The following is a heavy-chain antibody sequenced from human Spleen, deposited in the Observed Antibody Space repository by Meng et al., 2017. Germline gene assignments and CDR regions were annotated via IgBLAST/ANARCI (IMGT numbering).Heavy chain of an antibody. J-gene: IGHJ3*02. V-gene: IGHV1-69*06. CDR3: ARDLTSGIYRASGDDAFDI. CDR1: GGSFNSYG. Sequence: SVKVSCKASGGSFNSYGINWVRQAPGQGLEWMGGIIPLFGTPKYAQKFQGRLTITADKSTSTAYMELSSLSSDDTAVYFCARDLTSGIYRASGDDAFDIWGQGTMVTVSS. D-gene: IGHD1-26*01. CDR2: IIPLFGTP.